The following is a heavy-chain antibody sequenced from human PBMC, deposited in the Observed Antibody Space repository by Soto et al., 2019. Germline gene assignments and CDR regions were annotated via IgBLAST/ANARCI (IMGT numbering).Heavy chain of an antibody. Sequence: EVQLVESGGGLVQPGGSLRLSCAASGFTFSSYWMHWVRQAPGKGLVWVSRMNSDGSSTSYADSVKGRFTISRDNAKNTLYLPMNSLRAEDTAVYYCARDRLYDFWSGYWDYYYYGMDVWGQGTTVTVSS. D-gene: IGHD3-3*01. CDR1: GFTFSSYW. V-gene: IGHV3-74*01. CDR3: ARDRLYDFWSGYWDYYYYGMDV. CDR2: MNSDGSST. J-gene: IGHJ6*02.